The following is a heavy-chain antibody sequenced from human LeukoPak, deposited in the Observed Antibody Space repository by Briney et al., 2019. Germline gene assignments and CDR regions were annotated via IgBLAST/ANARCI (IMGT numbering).Heavy chain of an antibody. D-gene: IGHD6-13*01. CDR2: INPSGGST. CDR3: ARGGETAAGISSSFDY. Sequence: EASVKVSCKASGYTFTSYYMHWVRQAPGQGLEWMGIINPSGGSTSYAQKFQGRVTMTRDPSTSTVYMELSSLRSEDTAVYYCARGGETAAGISSSFDYWGQGTLVTVSS. J-gene: IGHJ4*02. CDR1: GYTFTSYY. V-gene: IGHV1-46*01.